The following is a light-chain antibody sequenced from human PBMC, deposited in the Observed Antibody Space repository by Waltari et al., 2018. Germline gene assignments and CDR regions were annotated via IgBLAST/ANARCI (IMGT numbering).Light chain of an antibody. Sequence: QSALTQPASVSGSPGQSITLSCTGTSSDVGGYKYVSRSQHTPGNAPKLMLDDVRKRPSGVSNRFSGSKSGNTASLTISGLQSEDEADYYCTSYTSSSSSAYVVFGGGTKLTVL. J-gene: IGLJ2*01. CDR3: TSYTSSSSSAYVV. CDR2: DVR. V-gene: IGLV2-14*03. CDR1: SSDVGGYKY.